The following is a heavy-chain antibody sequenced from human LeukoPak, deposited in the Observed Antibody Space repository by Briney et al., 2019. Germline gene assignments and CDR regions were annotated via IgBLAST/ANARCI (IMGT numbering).Heavy chain of an antibody. Sequence: ASVKVSCKASGYTFTGYYIHGVRQPPGQGLEGMGWTNPNSGGTNYAQKFQGRVTMTRDTSISTAYMELSRLRSDDTAVYYCARADIVVVPARYNWFDPWGQGTLVTVSS. D-gene: IGHD2-2*01. J-gene: IGHJ5*02. V-gene: IGHV1-2*02. CDR3: ARADIVVVPARYNWFDP. CDR1: GYTFTGYY. CDR2: TNPNSGGT.